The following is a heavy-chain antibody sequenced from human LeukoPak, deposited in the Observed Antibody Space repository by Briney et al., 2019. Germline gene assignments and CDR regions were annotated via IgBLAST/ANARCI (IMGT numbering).Heavy chain of an antibody. CDR2: IYHSGST. CDR1: VYSISSGYY. CDR3: ARLKYDFWSGYDKEYYFDY. J-gene: IGHJ4*02. Sequence: PSETLSLPRAFSVYSISSGYYWVWTGQPPGRGREGIGSIYHSGSTYYNPSLKSRVTISVDTSKNQFSLKLSSVTAADTAVYYCARLKYDFWSGYDKEYYFDYWGQRTLVTVSS. V-gene: IGHV4-38-2*01. D-gene: IGHD3-3*01.